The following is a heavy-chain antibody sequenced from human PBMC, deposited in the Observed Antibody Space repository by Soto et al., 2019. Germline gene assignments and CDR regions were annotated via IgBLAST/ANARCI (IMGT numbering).Heavy chain of an antibody. Sequence: EVQLLESGGGLVQPGGSLRLSCAASGFTFSSYAMSWVRQAPGKGLEWVSAISGSGGSTYYADSVKGRFTISRDNSKNTLYLQMNSLRAEETAVYYCAKSLLLGYCSSTSCYWPVDYWGQGTLVTVFS. J-gene: IGHJ4*02. V-gene: IGHV3-23*01. CDR1: GFTFSSYA. CDR2: ISGSGGST. CDR3: AKSLLLGYCSSTSCYWPVDY. D-gene: IGHD2-2*01.